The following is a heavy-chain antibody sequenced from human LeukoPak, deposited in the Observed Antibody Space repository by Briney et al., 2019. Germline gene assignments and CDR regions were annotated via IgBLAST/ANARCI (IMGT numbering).Heavy chain of an antibody. V-gene: IGHV3-23*01. CDR3: AKNSVRSGYYYDY. CDR2: ISASATNT. Sequence: GGSLRLSCAASGFAFNSYAMSWVRQAPGKGLEWVSAISASATNTYYPDSVKGRFTISRDNSKNTLYLQMSSLTAENTALYFCAKNSVRSGYYYDYWGQGTLVTVSS. J-gene: IGHJ4*02. CDR1: GFAFNSYA. D-gene: IGHD3-22*01.